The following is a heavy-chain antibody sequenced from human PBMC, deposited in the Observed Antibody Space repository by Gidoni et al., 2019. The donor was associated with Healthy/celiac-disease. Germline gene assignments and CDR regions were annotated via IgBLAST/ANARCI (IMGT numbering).Heavy chain of an antibody. CDR1: GFTLGDYA. V-gene: IGHV3-49*04. D-gene: IGHD3-3*01. CDR3: TRGGYDFWSGYYYYFDY. J-gene: IGHJ4*02. CDR2: IRSKAYGGTT. Sequence: EVQLVESGGGLAQPGRSLRLSRTASGFTLGDYAMSRVRQAPGKGLEWVGFIRSKAYGGTTEYAASVKGRFTISREDSKSIAYLQMNSLKTEDTAVYYCTRGGYDFWSGYYYYFDYWGQGTLVTVSS.